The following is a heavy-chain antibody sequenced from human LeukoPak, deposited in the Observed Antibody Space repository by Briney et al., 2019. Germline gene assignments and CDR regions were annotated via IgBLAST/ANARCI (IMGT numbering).Heavy chain of an antibody. V-gene: IGHV1-24*01. CDR3: ATSFRYTGYGYFFDF. J-gene: IGHJ4*02. Sequence: ASVKVSCRVSGYTLTDLSMHWVRQAPGKGLEWMGGFDPEDGETIYAQKLQGRVTMTEDTSTDTAYMELSSLTSEDTAVYHCATSFRYTGYGYFFDFWGQGTLVTVSS. D-gene: IGHD5-12*01. CDR2: FDPEDGET. CDR1: GYTLTDLS.